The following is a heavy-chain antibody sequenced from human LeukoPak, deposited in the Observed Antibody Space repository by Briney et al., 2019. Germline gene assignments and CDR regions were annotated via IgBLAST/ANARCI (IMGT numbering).Heavy chain of an antibody. CDR3: ASLLGGRPSTIAARPLYYYYYMDV. V-gene: IGHV4-4*07. J-gene: IGHJ6*03. CDR1: GGSMSSYY. D-gene: IGHD6-6*01. CDR2: LYTSGST. Sequence: SETLSLTCTVSGGSMSSYYWSRLRQPAGKGLEWIGRLYTSGSTNYNPSLKSRVTMSVDTSKNQFSLKLSSVTAADTAVYYCASLLGGRPSTIAARPLYYYYYMDVWGKGTTVTVSS.